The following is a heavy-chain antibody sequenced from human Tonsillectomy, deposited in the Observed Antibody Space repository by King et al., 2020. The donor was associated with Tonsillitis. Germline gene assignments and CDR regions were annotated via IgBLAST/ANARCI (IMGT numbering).Heavy chain of an antibody. CDR3: ARLRTPGWVYSSIWPFYY. J-gene: IGHJ4*02. Sequence: QLQESGPGLVKPSETLSLTCTVSGGSISSSTYYWGWIRQPPGKGLEWIGSIYYSGSTYYNPSLKSRVTISVDTSKNQFSLKLSSVTAADTAVSYCARLRTPGWVYSSIWPFYYWGQGTLVTVSS. CDR2: IYYSGST. V-gene: IGHV4-39*07. D-gene: IGHD6-13*01. CDR1: GGSISSSTYY.